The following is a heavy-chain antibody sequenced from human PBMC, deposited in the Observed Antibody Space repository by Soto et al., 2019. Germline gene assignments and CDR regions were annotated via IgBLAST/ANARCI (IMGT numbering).Heavy chain of an antibody. CDR1: GFTFGSYA. J-gene: IGHJ4*02. CDR2: INDNGNLR. D-gene: IGHD2-21*02. V-gene: IGHV3-23*01. Sequence: RRLSCVASGFTFGSYAMTWVRRAPGKGLEWVSTINDNGNLRYYAESVRGRFTISRDNSKNTLYLQLNNLRAEDSARYYCAKALGDWYPLEKWGLGALVTVSS. CDR3: AKALGDWYPLEK.